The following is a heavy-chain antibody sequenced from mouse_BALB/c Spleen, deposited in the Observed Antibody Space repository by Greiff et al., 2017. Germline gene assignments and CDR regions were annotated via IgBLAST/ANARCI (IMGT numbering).Heavy chain of an antibody. V-gene: IGHV2-9*02. CDR3: ARDLGVLRLTWFAY. CDR1: GFSLTSYG. Sequence: VQLKESGPGLVAPSQSLSITCTVTGFSLTSYGVHWVRQPPGKGLEWLGVIWAGGSTNYNSALMSRLSISKDNSKSQVFLKMNSLQTDDTAMYYCARDLGVLRLTWFAYWGQGTLVTVSA. CDR2: IWAGGST. J-gene: IGHJ3*01. D-gene: IGHD1-2*01.